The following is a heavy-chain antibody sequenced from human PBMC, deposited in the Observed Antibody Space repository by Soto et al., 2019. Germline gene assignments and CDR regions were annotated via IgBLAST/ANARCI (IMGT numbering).Heavy chain of an antibody. Sequence: SETLSLTCTVSGGSISSSRYYWGWIRQSPGKGLEWIGSIYYSGSTYYNPSLKSRVTISVDTSKNQFSLKLSSVTAADTAVYYCACIFSGGYGYGFYYYGMDVWGQGTTVT. CDR3: ACIFSGGYGYGFYYYGMDV. V-gene: IGHV4-39*01. CDR1: GGSISSSRYY. CDR2: IYYSGST. J-gene: IGHJ6*02. D-gene: IGHD5-18*01.